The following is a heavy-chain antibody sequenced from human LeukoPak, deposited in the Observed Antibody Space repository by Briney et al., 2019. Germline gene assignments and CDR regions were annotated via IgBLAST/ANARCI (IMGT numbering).Heavy chain of an antibody. V-gene: IGHV4-34*01. D-gene: IGHD2-2*01. CDR3: ARGRYCSSANCYDWFDP. CDR2: ITYGGTT. J-gene: IGHJ5*02. Sequence: SETLSLTCVVSDGSFRGYHWNWLRQPPGKGLEWLGEITYGGTTNYNPSLRSRVTMSVDKSKKQFSLKLTSVTAADTAVYYCARGRYCSSANCYDWFDPWGQGTLVSVSS. CDR1: DGSFRGYH.